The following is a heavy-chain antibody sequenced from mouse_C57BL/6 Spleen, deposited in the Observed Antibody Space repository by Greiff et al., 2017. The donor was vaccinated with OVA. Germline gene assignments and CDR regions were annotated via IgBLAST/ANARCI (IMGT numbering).Heavy chain of an antibody. Sequence: QVQLQQPGAELVRPGSSVKLSCKASGYTFTSYWMHWVKQRPIQGLEWIGNIDPSDSETHYTQKFKDKATLTVDKSSSTAYMQLSSLTSEDSAVYYCARIGNSNYFNYWGQGTTLTVSS. V-gene: IGHV1-52*01. J-gene: IGHJ2*01. CDR3: ARIGNSNYFNY. D-gene: IGHD2-5*01. CDR1: GYTFTSYW. CDR2: IDPSDSET.